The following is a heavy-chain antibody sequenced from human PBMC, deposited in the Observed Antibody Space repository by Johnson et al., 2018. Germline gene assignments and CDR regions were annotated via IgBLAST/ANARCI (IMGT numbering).Heavy chain of an antibody. CDR2: IRSKAKNYAT. V-gene: IGHV3-73*02. Sequence: LQESGGGLVQPGGSLKLXCAXSGFTVSGSALHWVREASGKGREWGGRIRSKAKNYATEYAASVKGRFTIPRDDSNNMAYLQMNSLKIEETAVYYCVKAALRWSPYDCWGQGTLITVSS. D-gene: IGHD4-23*01. CDR3: VKAALRWSPYDC. J-gene: IGHJ4*02. CDR1: GFTVSGSA.